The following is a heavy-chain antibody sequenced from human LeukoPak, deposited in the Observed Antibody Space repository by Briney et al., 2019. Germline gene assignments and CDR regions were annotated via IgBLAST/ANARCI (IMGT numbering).Heavy chain of an antibody. V-gene: IGHV1-8*01. CDR3: ARRSDYYDSSAYVY. Sequence: ASVKVSCKASGYTFTSYDINWVRQATGQGLEWMGWMNPNSGNTGYAQKFQGRVTITRDTSISTAYMELSNLRSEDTAVYYCARRSDYYDSSAYVYRGKGTLVTVSS. CDR1: GYTFTSYD. J-gene: IGHJ4*02. D-gene: IGHD3-22*01. CDR2: MNPNSGNT.